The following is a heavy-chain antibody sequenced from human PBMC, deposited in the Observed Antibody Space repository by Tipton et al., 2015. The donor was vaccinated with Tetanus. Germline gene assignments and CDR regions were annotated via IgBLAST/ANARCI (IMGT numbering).Heavy chain of an antibody. CDR1: GGSISSYY. CDR3: SRTSIPAADYCFDY. CDR2: MIDSGSI. Sequence: TLSLTCTVSGGSISSYYWSWIRQPPGRGLEGIGYMIDSGSINYNPSLKSRVTISVDTSKNQFSLKLSSVTAADTAVYYCSRTSIPAADYCFDYWGQGTLVTVSS. J-gene: IGHJ4*02. D-gene: IGHD2-2*01. V-gene: IGHV4-4*08.